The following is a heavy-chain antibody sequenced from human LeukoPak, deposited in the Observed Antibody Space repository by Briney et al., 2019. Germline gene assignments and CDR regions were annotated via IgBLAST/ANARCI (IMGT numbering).Heavy chain of an antibody. J-gene: IGHJ3*02. Sequence: SQTLSLTCTVSGGSISSGGYYWSWVRQPPGKGLEWIGYIYHSGSTYYNPSLKSRVTISVDRSKNQFSLKLSSVTAADTAVYYCARDSRRELLHAFDIWGQGTMVTVSS. CDR2: IYHSGST. CDR1: GGSISSGGYY. V-gene: IGHV4-30-2*01. D-gene: IGHD1-26*01. CDR3: ARDSRRELLHAFDI.